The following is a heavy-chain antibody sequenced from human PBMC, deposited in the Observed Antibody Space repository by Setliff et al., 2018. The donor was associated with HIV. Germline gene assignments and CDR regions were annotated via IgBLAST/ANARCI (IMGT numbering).Heavy chain of an antibody. CDR2: ITSRSADI. CDR3: TTGMDSSGYPLYYFDY. Sequence: GGSLRLSCAASGFTFSTFSMSWVRQAPGKGLEWVSSITSRSADIYYADSVRGRFTISRDNARNSLVLQMNSLRADDTAVYYCTTGMDSSGYPLYYFDYWGQGTLVTVSS. V-gene: IGHV3-21*01. CDR1: GFTFSTFS. D-gene: IGHD3-22*01. J-gene: IGHJ4*02.